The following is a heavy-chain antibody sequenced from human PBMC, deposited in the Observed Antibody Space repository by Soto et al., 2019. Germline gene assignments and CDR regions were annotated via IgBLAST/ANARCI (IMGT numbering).Heavy chain of an antibody. CDR1: GYTFTSYC. CDR2: ISAYNGNT. J-gene: IGHJ6*02. D-gene: IGHD3-10*01. CDR3: ARDGVPSYYYGSGAPGYYYYGMDV. Sequence: ASVKVSCKASGYTFTSYCISWVRQAPGQGLEWMGWISAYNGNTNYAQKLQGRVTMTTDTSTSTAYMELRSLRSDDTAVYYCARDGVPSYYYGSGAPGYYYYGMDVWGQGTTVTVSS. V-gene: IGHV1-18*01.